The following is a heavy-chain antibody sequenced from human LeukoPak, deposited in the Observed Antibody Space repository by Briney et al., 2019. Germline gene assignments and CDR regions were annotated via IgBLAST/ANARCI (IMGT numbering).Heavy chain of an antibody. Sequence: SATLSLTCAVYGGSFSGYYWSWIRQPPGKGLEWIGEINHSGSTNYNPSLKSRVTISVDTSKNQFSLKLSSVTAADTAVYYCARGRTGSRITMKYFQHWGQGTLVTVSS. CDR3: ARGRTGSRITMKYFQH. J-gene: IGHJ1*01. CDR2: INHSGST. D-gene: IGHD3-22*01. V-gene: IGHV4-34*01. CDR1: GGSFSGYY.